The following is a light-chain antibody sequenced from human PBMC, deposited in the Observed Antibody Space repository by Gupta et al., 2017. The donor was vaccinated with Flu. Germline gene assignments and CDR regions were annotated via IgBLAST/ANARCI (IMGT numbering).Light chain of an antibody. CDR1: SSDVGGYNF. Sequence: SALPQPASVSGSPGQSITISCTGTSSDVGGYNFVSWYQQHPGKAPKLMIYEVSNRPSGVSTRFSGSKSGNTASLTISGLQEEDEADYYCGSYTSSNTWVFGGGTKVTVL. CDR3: GSYTSSNTWV. J-gene: IGLJ3*02. V-gene: IGLV2-14*01. CDR2: EVS.